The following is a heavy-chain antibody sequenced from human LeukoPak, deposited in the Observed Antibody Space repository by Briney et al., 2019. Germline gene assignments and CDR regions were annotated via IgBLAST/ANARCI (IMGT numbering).Heavy chain of an antibody. CDR3: AKGGYCSSTSCYRGLYNWFDP. CDR2: ISGSGGST. Sequence: GGSLRISCAASGFTFSSYAMSWVRQAPGKGLEWVSAISGSGGSTYYADSVKGRFTISRDNSKNTLYLQMNSLRAEDTAVYYCAKGGYCSSTSCYRGLYNWFDPWGQGTLVTVSS. J-gene: IGHJ5*02. CDR1: GFTFSSYA. V-gene: IGHV3-23*01. D-gene: IGHD2-2*01.